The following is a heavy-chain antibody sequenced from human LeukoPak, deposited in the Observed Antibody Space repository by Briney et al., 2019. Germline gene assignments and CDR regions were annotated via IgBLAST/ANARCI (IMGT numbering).Heavy chain of an antibody. CDR1: GGSISSYY. Sequence: PSETLSLTCTVSGGSISSYYWSWIRQPPGKGLKWIGYIYYSGSTSYSPSLRSRVTISVDTSKNQFSLKLSSVTAADTAVYYCARGGDYYYYYMDVWGKGTTVTVSS. J-gene: IGHJ6*03. CDR2: IYYSGST. D-gene: IGHD4-17*01. V-gene: IGHV4-59*12. CDR3: ARGGDYYYYYMDV.